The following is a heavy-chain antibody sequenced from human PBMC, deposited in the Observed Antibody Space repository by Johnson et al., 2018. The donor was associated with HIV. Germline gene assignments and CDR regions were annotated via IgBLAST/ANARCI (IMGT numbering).Heavy chain of an antibody. CDR1: GFTFSSYA. V-gene: IGHV3-30*04. J-gene: IGHJ3*02. D-gene: IGHD2-21*01. CDR3: AKDRGSRLGLAFDI. CDR2: ISYDGSNK. Sequence: QVQLVESGGGVVQPGRSLRLSCAASGFTFSSYAMHWVRQAPGKGLEWVAVISYDGSNKYYADSVKGRFTISRDNAKNSLYLQMNSLRAEDTALYYCAKDRGSRLGLAFDIWGQGTMVTVSS.